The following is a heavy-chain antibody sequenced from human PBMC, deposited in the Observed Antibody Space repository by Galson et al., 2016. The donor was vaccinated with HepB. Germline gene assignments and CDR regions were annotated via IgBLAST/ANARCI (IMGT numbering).Heavy chain of an antibody. D-gene: IGHD2-21*02. Sequence: SLRLSCAASGFTFSNFAMNWVRQAPGKGLGWVSSIRNSGSNTYYADSVKGRFTISRDNSKNTLFLQMKNLRADETAVYYCVKDFRSCGGGDCYGWFDPWGQGTLVTVSS. CDR2: IRNSGSNT. J-gene: IGHJ5*02. CDR3: VKDFRSCGGGDCYGWFDP. CDR1: GFTFSNFA. V-gene: IGHV3-23*01.